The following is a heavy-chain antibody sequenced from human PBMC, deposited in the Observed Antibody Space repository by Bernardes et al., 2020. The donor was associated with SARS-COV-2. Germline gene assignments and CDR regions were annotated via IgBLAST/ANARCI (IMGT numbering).Heavy chain of an antibody. J-gene: IGHJ1*01. CDR1: GFSLSPSGVG. Sequence: SDHTLGKPTQPLTLTCPFSGFSLSPSGVGVGWIRQPPGKSLEWLALFYLHDDKLYSPSLKLRLTITKDTSKNQVVLTMTNMDPVDTATYYCAHRRLVGGFFGVVTFEYFQHWGQGTLVTVSS. CDR2: FYLHDDK. CDR3: AHRRLVGGFFGVVTFEYFQH. D-gene: IGHD3-3*01. V-gene: IGHV2-5*01.